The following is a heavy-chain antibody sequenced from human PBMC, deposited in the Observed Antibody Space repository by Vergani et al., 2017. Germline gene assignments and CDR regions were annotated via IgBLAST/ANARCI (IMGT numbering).Heavy chain of an antibody. J-gene: IGHJ3*02. Sequence: QVQLVQSGAEVKKPGASVKVSCKASGYTFTGYYMHWVRQAPGQGLEWMGWINPNSGGTNYAQKFQGRVTMTRDTSISTAYMEVSRLRSDDTAVYYCAREADIVVVVAATQAFDIWGQGTMVTVSS. CDR2: INPNSGGT. CDR3: AREADIVVVVAATQAFDI. V-gene: IGHV1-2*02. CDR1: GYTFTGYY. D-gene: IGHD2-15*01.